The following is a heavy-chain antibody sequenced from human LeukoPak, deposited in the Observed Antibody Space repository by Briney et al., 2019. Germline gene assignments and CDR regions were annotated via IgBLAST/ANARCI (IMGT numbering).Heavy chain of an antibody. CDR3: AREDTYYYDSSGSHDAFDI. V-gene: IGHV3-48*01. Sequence: PGGSLRLSCAASGFTFSSYSINWVRQAPGKGLEWVSYITRSSDVIYYADSVKGRFTISRDNSKNTLYLQMNSLRAEDTAVYYCAREDTYYYDSSGSHDAFDIWGQGTMVTVSS. D-gene: IGHD3-22*01. CDR2: ITRSSDVI. J-gene: IGHJ3*02. CDR1: GFTFSSYS.